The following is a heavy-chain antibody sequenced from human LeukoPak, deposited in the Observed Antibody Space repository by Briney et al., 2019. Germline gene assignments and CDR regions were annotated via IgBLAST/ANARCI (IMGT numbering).Heavy chain of an antibody. D-gene: IGHD1-26*01. V-gene: IGHV3-30*19. CDR1: GFTFSSYG. Sequence: GGSLRLSCAASGFTFSSYGMHWVRQAPGKGLEWVAVISYDGSNKYYADSVKGRFTISRDNSKNTLYLQMNSLRAEDTAVYYCARSQARELEYYFDYWGQGTLVTVSS. CDR3: ARSQARELEYYFDY. J-gene: IGHJ4*02. CDR2: ISYDGSNK.